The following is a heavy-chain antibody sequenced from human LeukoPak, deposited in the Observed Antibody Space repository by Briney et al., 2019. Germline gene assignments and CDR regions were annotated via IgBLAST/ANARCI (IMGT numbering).Heavy chain of an antibody. J-gene: IGHJ4*02. V-gene: IGHV4-34*01. CDR3: ASGGSTIGRRDFDY. Sequence: SETLSLTCAVYGGSFSGYYWSWIRQPPGKGLEWIGEINHSGSTNYNPSLKSRVTISVDTSKNQFSLKLSSVTAADTAVYYCASGGSTIGRRDFDYWGQGTLVTVSS. CDR2: INHSGST. D-gene: IGHD5/OR15-5a*01. CDR1: GGSFSGYY.